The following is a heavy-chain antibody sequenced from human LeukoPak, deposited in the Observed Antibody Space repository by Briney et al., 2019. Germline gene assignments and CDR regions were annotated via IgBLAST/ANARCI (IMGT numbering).Heavy chain of an antibody. Sequence: GGSLRLSCAASGFTFSSYAMSWVRQAPGKGLEWVSAISGSGGSTYYADSVKGRFTISRDNSKNTLYLQMDSLRAEDTAVYYCAADGYCSSTSCPEDYWGQGTLVTVSS. CDR1: GFTFSSYA. D-gene: IGHD2-2*01. CDR2: ISGSGGST. CDR3: AADGYCSSTSCPEDY. V-gene: IGHV3-23*01. J-gene: IGHJ4*02.